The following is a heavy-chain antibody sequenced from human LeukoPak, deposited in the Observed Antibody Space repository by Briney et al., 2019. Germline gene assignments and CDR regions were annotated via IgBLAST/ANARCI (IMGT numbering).Heavy chain of an antibody. CDR2: INPSGGST. CDR1: GYIFTTYY. D-gene: IGHD3-16*02. CDR3: ATSGVIPFGGLIVPSLDY. V-gene: IGHV1-46*01. J-gene: IGHJ4*02. Sequence: ASVKVSCKASGYIFTTYYLHWVRQAPGQGLEWMGIINPSGGSTTYAQKFQGRVTMTRDTSTNTVYMALSSLKSEDTAVYYCATSGVIPFGGLIVPSLDYWGQGTLVTVSS.